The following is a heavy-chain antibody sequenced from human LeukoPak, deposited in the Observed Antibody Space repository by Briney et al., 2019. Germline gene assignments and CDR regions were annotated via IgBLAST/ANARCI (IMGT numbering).Heavy chain of an antibody. J-gene: IGHJ3*01. CDR1: GGSISSYY. D-gene: IGHD2-21*01. V-gene: IGHV4-59*01. CDR2: IYYSGST. Sequence: SETLSLTCTVSGGSISSYYWSWIRQPPGKGLEWIGYIYYSGSTNYNPSLKSRVTISVDTSKNQFSLKLSSVTAADTAVYYCARAPFSYDCGGVFNFGGQGKRATVFS. CDR3: ARAPFSYDCGGVFNF.